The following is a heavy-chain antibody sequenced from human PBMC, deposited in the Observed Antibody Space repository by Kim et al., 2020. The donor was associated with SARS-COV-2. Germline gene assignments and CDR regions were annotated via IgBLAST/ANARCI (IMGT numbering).Heavy chain of an antibody. V-gene: IGHV4-34*01. Sequence: SETLSLTCAVYGGSFSGYYWSWIRQPPGKGLEWIGEINHSGSTNYNPSLKSRVTISVDTSKNQFSLELSSVTAADTAVYYCARGGRLYAMANDYWGQGTLVTVSS. D-gene: IGHD2-8*01. J-gene: IGHJ4*02. CDR1: GGSFSGYY. CDR3: ARGGRLYAMANDY. CDR2: INHSGST.